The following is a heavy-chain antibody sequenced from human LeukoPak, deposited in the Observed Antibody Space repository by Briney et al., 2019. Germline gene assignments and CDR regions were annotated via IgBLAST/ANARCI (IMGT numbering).Heavy chain of an antibody. D-gene: IGHD3-9*01. CDR2: ISYDGSNK. CDR1: GFTFSSYA. V-gene: IGHV3-30-3*01. CDR3: ASLADILTGYYYLPH. J-gene: IGHJ4*02. Sequence: HPGGSLRLSCAASGFTFSSYAMHWVRQASGKGLEWVAVISYDGSNKYYADSVKGRFTISRDNSKNTLYLQMNSLRAEDTAVYYCASLADILTGYYYLPHWGQGTLVTVSS.